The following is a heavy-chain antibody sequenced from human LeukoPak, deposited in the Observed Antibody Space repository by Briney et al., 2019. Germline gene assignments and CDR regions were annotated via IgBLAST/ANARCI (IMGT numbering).Heavy chain of an antibody. CDR2: IKQDGSEK. J-gene: IGHJ4*02. CDR3: ARESFAARWD. Sequence: GGSLRLSCVASGFMFSTYWMSWVRQAPGKGLEWVANIKQDGSEKYYVDSVKGRFTISRDNAKNSLYLQMNSLRAEDTAVYYCARESFAARWDWGQGTLVTVSS. D-gene: IGHD6-6*01. V-gene: IGHV3-7*01. CDR1: GFMFSTYW.